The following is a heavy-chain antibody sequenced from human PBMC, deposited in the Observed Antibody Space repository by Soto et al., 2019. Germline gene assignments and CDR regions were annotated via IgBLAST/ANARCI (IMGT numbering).Heavy chain of an antibody. CDR2: IYYSGST. CDR1: GGSISSYY. V-gene: IGHV4-59*01. Sequence: SETLSLTCTGSGGSISSYYWSWIRQPPGKGLEWIGYIYYSGSTNYNPSLKSRVTISVDTSKNQFSLKLSSVTAADTAVYYCARTGSGWSHFDYWGQGTLVTVS. D-gene: IGHD6-19*01. CDR3: ARTGSGWSHFDY. J-gene: IGHJ4*02.